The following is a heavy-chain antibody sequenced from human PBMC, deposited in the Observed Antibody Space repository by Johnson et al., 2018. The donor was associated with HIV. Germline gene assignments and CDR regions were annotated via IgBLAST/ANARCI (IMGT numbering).Heavy chain of an antibody. Sequence: VQLVESGGGLVQPGGSLRLSCAASGFTFSSYAMSWVRQAPGKGLEWVSSISGSGGTIYYADSVKGRFTISRDNAKNTLYLQMNSLRAEDTAVYYCAKDHPVVAERTGAFDIWGQGTMVTVSS. CDR1: GFTFSSYA. CDR2: ISGSGGTI. CDR3: AKDHPVVAERTGAFDI. V-gene: IGHV3-23*04. D-gene: IGHD2-15*01. J-gene: IGHJ3*02.